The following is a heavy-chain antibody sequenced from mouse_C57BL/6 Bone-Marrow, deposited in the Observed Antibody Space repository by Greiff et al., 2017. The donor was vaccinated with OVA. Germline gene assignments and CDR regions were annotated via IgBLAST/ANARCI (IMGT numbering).Heavy chain of an antibody. CDR3: MRLRGWYYFDY. Sequence: VQLQQSGAELVRPGASVKLSCTASGFNIKDDYMHWVKQRPEQGLEWIGWIDPENGDTEYASKFQGKATITADTSSNTAYLQLSSLTSEDTAVYYCMRLRGWYYFDYWGQGTTLTVSS. D-gene: IGHD2-4*01. CDR1: GFNIKDDY. J-gene: IGHJ2*01. V-gene: IGHV14-4*01. CDR2: IDPENGDT.